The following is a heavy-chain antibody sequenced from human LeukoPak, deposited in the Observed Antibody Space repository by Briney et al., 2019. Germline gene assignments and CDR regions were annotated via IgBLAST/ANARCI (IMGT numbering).Heavy chain of an antibody. J-gene: IGHJ6*03. CDR1: GYTFTGYY. CDR3: ARSSLDYYYYYYMDV. CDR2: INPNSGGT. Sequence: ASVKVSCKASGYTFTGYYMHWVRQAPGQGLEWMGWINPNSGGTNYAQKFQGRVTMTRDTSISTAYMELSRLRSDDTAVYYCARSSLDYYYYYYMDVWGKGTTVTVSS. D-gene: IGHD6-19*01. V-gene: IGHV1-2*02.